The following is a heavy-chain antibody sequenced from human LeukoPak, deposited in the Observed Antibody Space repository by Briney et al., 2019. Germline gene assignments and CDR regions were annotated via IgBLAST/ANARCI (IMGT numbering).Heavy chain of an antibody. Sequence: GSLRLSCAASGFTFSGYSMNWVRQAPGKGLEWIGEVNHSGSTNYNPSLKSRVTISVDTSKNQFSLKLSSVTAADMAVYYCARHSRTYYDILTGPYGGYFDYWGQRTLVTVSS. CDR1: GFTFSGYS. J-gene: IGHJ4*02. D-gene: IGHD3-9*01. CDR2: VNHSGST. CDR3: ARHSRTYYDILTGPYGGYFDY. V-gene: IGHV4-34*01.